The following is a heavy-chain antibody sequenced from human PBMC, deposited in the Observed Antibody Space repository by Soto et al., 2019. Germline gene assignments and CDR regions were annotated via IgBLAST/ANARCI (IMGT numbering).Heavy chain of an antibody. D-gene: IGHD3-9*01. CDR3: ARDTTLYDILTGYSVAWFDP. V-gene: IGHV4-61*01. J-gene: IGHJ5*02. CDR2: IYYSGST. CDR1: GGSVSSGSYY. Sequence: SETLSLTCTVSGGSVSSGSYYWSWIRQPPGKGLEWIGYIYYSGSTNYNPSLKSRVTISVDTSKNQFSLKLSSVTAADTAVYYCARDTTLYDILTGYSVAWFDPWGQGTLVTVSS.